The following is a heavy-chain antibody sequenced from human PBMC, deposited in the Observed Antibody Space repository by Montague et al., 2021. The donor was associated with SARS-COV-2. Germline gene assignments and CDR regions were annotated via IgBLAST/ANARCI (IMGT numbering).Heavy chain of an antibody. CDR2: IDWGDDK. J-gene: IGHJ4*02. CDR3: ARMTVTTALDY. D-gene: IGHD4-17*01. V-gene: IGHV2-70*11. Sequence: PALVKPTQTLTLTCTFSGFSLSTSGMYVSWIRQPPGKALEWLARIDWGDDKYYSTSLKTRLTISKDTSKTQVVLTMTNMDPVDTATYYCARMTVTTALDYWGQGTLVTVSS. CDR1: GFSLSTSGMY.